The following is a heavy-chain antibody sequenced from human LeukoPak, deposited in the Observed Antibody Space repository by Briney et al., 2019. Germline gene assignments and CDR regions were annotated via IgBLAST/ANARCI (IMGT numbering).Heavy chain of an antibody. CDR2: ISYDGSNK. Sequence: GGSLRLSCAASGFTFSSYGMHWVRQAPGKGLEWVAVISYDGSNKYYADSVKGRFTISRDNSKNTLYLQMNSLRVEDTAVYYCARGRRFLDWSDAFDIWGQGTMVTVSS. J-gene: IGHJ3*02. D-gene: IGHD3/OR15-3a*01. CDR1: GFTFSSYG. V-gene: IGHV3-30*03. CDR3: ARGRRFLDWSDAFDI.